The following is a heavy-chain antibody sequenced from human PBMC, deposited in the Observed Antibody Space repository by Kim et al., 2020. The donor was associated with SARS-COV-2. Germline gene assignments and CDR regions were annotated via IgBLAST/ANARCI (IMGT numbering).Heavy chain of an antibody. Sequence: ATVQGRITISRDDSKDTAYLQMNSLKTEDTAVYYCNNFCGSTSCPPGLDYWGRGTLVTVSS. V-gene: IGHV3-73*01. J-gene: IGHJ4*02. CDR3: NNFCGSTSCPPGLDY. D-gene: IGHD2-2*01.